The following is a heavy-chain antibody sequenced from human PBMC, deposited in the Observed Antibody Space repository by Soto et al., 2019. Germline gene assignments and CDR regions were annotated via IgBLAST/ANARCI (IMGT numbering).Heavy chain of an antibody. CDR3: ARGRYGDY. V-gene: IGHV1-18*01. J-gene: IGHJ4*02. CDR1: GYTFTSYG. Sequence: QVHLVQSGAEVKKPGASVKVSCKASGYTFTSYGITWVRQAPGQGLEWMGWISAHNGNTDYAQKLQGRVIVTRDTSTGTAYMELRSLTSDDPAVYYCARGRYGDYWGQGALVTVSS. D-gene: IGHD1-1*01. CDR2: ISAHNGNT.